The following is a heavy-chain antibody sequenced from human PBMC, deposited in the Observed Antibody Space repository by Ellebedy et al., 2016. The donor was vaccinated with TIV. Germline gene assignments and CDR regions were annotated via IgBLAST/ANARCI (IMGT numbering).Heavy chain of an antibody. Sequence: GSLRLXXAVYGGSFSGYYWSWIRQPPGKGLEWIGEINHSGSTNYNPSLKSRVTISVDTSKNQFSLKLSSVTAADTAVYYCARGPYSPWGQGTLVTVSS. CDR2: INHSGST. J-gene: IGHJ5*02. D-gene: IGHD1-26*01. CDR3: ARGPYSP. CDR1: GGSFSGYY. V-gene: IGHV4-34*01.